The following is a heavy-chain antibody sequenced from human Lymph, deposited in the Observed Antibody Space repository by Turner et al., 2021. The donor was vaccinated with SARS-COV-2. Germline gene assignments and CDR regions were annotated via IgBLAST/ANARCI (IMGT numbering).Heavy chain of an antibody. CDR3: ARETVNNWVDP. CDR1: GGSMNSNY. CDR2: IYYRGST. V-gene: IGHV4-59*01. Sequence: QVQLQESGPRLVKPLEILSLPCTVSGGSMNSNYWSWLRQPPGKRLEWIGYIYYRGSTNYNPSLESRVTISVDTSRNQFSLNLTSVTAADTAIYYCARETVNNWVDPWGQGTLVTVSS. J-gene: IGHJ5*02. D-gene: IGHD2-21*02.